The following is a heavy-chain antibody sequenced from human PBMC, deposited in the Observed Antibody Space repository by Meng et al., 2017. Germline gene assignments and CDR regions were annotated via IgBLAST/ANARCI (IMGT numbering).Heavy chain of an antibody. V-gene: IGHV4-59*01. D-gene: IGHD2-15*01. Sequence: GSLRLSCTVSGGSISSYYWSWIRQPPGKGLEWIGYIYYSGSTNYNPSLKSRVTISVDTSKNQFSLKLSSVTAADTAVYYCASTHRYCSGGSCYGTLFDYWGQGTLVTAPQ. CDR3: ASTHRYCSGGSCYGTLFDY. CDR2: IYYSGST. J-gene: IGHJ4*02. CDR1: GGSISSYY.